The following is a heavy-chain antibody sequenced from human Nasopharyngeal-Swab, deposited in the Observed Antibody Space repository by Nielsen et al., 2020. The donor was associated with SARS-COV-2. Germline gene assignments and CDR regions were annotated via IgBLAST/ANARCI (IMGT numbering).Heavy chain of an antibody. J-gene: IGHJ3*02. V-gene: IGHV5-51*01. CDR2: IYPGDSDT. Sequence: KVSCKGSGCSFTSYWIVWVRQLPGKGLEWMGIIYPGDSDTRYSPSFQGQVTIPADKSISTAYLQWSSLKASGTAMYYCAGFTVVTPDDAFDIWGQGTMVTVSS. D-gene: IGHD4-23*01. CDR3: AGFTVVTPDDAFDI. CDR1: GCSFTSYW.